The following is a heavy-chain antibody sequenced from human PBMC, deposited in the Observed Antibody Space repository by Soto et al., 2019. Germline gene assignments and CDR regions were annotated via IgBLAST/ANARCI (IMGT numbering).Heavy chain of an antibody. J-gene: IGHJ4*02. V-gene: IGHV4-59*01. Sequence: QVQLQESGPGLVKPAETLSLTCTVSGGYISGYYWTWIRQPPGKGLEWIGFTYSSGSTTSNPSFKSRVSISIDTSRKEFSLKLTSVTPADTAVYYCARGGDYADPFDFWGQGTLVTVSS. CDR3: ARGGDYADPFDF. D-gene: IGHD4-17*01. CDR1: GGYISGYY. CDR2: TYSSGST.